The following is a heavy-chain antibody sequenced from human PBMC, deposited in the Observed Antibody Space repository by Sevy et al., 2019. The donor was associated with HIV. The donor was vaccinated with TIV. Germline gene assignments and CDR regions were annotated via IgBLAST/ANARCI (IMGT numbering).Heavy chain of an antibody. CDR3: VKDLAYDNTYLDY. CDR2: INPNSGGT. D-gene: IGHD3-22*01. CDR1: GYTFTGYY. Sequence: ASVKVSCKASGYTFTGYYMHWVRQAPGQGLEWMGRINPNSGGTNYAQKFQGRVTMTRDTSISTAYMELSRLRSDDTAVYYCVKDLAYDNTYLDYWGQGTLVTVSS. V-gene: IGHV1-2*06. J-gene: IGHJ4*02.